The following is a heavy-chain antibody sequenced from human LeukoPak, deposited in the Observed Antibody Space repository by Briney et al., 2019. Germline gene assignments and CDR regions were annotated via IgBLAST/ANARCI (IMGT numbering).Heavy chain of an antibody. CDR1: GGSISSYY. CDR3: TRPDAVPVIGHGMGV. J-gene: IGHJ6*02. CDR2: IYYNGIT. D-gene: IGHD3-16*02. V-gene: IGHV4-59*08. Sequence: SETLSLTCTVSGGSISSYYWSWIRQPPGKGLEWVGYIYYNGITNYNPSLESRVTISVDTSKNQFSLKLSSVTAADTAVYYCTRPDAVPVIGHGMGVWGQGTTVTVSS.